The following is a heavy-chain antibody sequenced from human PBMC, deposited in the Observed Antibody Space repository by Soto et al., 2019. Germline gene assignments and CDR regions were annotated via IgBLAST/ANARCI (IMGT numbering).Heavy chain of an antibody. CDR3: AHCRIAAAGTYDY. CDR1: GFSLSTSGVG. V-gene: IGHV2-5*02. J-gene: IGHJ4*02. D-gene: IGHD6-13*01. CDR2: IYCDDDK. Sequence: QITLKESGPTLVKPTQTLTLTCTFSGFSLSTSGVGVGWLRQPTGKALAWLALIYCDDDKRYSPSLTSRLTITKDTANTQGVLTMTNMDPVYTATYYCAHCRIAAAGTYDYWGQGTLVTVSS.